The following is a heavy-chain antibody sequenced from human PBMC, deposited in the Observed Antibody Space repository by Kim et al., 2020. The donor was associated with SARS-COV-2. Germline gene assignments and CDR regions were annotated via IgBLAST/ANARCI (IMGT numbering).Heavy chain of an antibody. CDR3: AALTFIGYSYGYGWDY. D-gene: IGHD5-18*01. CDR2: IYYSGST. J-gene: IGHJ4*02. CDR1: GGSISSYY. V-gene: IGHV4-59*08. Sequence: SETLSLTCTVSGGSISSYYWSWIRQPPGKGLEWIGYIYYSGSTNYNPSLKSRVTISVDTSKNQFSLKLSSVTAADTAVYYCAALTFIGYSYGYGWDYWGQGTLVTVSS.